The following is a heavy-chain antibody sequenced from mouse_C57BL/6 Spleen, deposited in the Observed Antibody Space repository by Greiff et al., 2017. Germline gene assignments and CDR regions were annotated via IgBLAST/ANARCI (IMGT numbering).Heavy chain of an antibody. V-gene: IGHV5-17*01. CDR3: ARITTVPYYFDY. CDR1: GFTFSDYG. Sequence: VQLKQSGGGLVKPGGSLKLSCAASGFTFSDYGMHWVRQAPEKGLEWVAYISSGSGSIYYADTVKGRFTISRDNAKNTLFLQMTSLRSEDTAMYYCARITTVPYYFDYWGQGTTLTVSS. CDR2: ISSGSGSI. D-gene: IGHD1-1*01. J-gene: IGHJ2*01.